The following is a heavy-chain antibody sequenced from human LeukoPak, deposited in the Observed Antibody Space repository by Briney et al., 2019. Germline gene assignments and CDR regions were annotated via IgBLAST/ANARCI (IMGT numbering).Heavy chain of an antibody. CDR3: ARDEGSYGPLYFDY. J-gene: IGHJ4*02. CDR2: ISTYSGNT. Sequence: ASVKVSCKASGYTSTNYGISWVRQAPGQGLEWMGWISTYSGNTNYAQKLQGRVTMTRDTSTSTAYMELRSLRSDDTAVYYCARDEGSYGPLYFDYWGQGTLVPVSS. V-gene: IGHV1-18*01. CDR1: GYTSTNYG. D-gene: IGHD1-26*01.